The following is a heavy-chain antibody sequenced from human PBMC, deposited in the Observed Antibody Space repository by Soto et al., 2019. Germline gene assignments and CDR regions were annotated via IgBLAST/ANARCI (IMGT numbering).Heavy chain of an antibody. V-gene: IGHV4-59*01. CDR1: GASSSSSY. Sequence: SETLSLTCTVSGASSSSSYWSWIRQSPGKGLEWIGYVYYSGSTNYNPSLKSRVTISVDTSKNQFSLKLRSVTAADTAVYYCARGYYDSRGQSNTFDIWGQGTMVTVSS. CDR2: VYYSGST. D-gene: IGHD3-22*01. CDR3: ARGYYDSRGQSNTFDI. J-gene: IGHJ3*02.